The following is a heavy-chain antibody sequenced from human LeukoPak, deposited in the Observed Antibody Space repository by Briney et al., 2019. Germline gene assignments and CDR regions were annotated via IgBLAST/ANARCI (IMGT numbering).Heavy chain of an antibody. CDR1: GFTFSTYW. J-gene: IGHJ4*02. CDR3: ARGRYSGGGIDN. D-gene: IGHD6-19*01. CDR2: IKPDGSDK. V-gene: IGHV3-7*04. Sequence: GGSLRLSCTASGFTFSTYWMTWVRQAPGKRLECVANIKPDGSDKYYVDSVKGRFTISRDNAKNSLYLQLNSLRAEDTAVYYCARGRYSGGGIDNWGQGTLVTVSS.